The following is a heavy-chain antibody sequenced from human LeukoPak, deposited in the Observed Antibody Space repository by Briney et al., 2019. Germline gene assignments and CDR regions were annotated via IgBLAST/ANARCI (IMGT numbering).Heavy chain of an antibody. D-gene: IGHD1-14*01. CDR2: ISYDGSNK. CDR3: AKGTAWAFDI. Sequence: GGSLRLSCAASGFTFSSYGMHWVRQAPGKGLEWVAVISYDGSNKYYADSVKGRFTISRDNSKNTLYLQMNSLRAEDTAVYYCAKGTAWAFDIWGQGTMVTVSS. V-gene: IGHV3-30*18. J-gene: IGHJ3*02. CDR1: GFTFSSYG.